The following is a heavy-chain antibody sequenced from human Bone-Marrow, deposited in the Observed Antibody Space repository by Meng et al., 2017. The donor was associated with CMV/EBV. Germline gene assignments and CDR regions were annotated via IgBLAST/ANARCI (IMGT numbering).Heavy chain of an antibody. D-gene: IGHD2-15*01. CDR1: GGSFSGYY. CDR2: INHSGST. V-gene: IGHV4-34*01. J-gene: IGHJ5*02. Sequence: SETLSLTCAVYGGSFSGYYWSWIRQPPGKGLEWIGEINHSGSTNYNPSLKSRVTISVDTSKNQFSLKLSSVTAADTAVYYCARGRGCSGGSCYSGRRGNWFDPWGQGTLVTVSS. CDR3: ARGRGCSGGSCYSGRRGNWFDP.